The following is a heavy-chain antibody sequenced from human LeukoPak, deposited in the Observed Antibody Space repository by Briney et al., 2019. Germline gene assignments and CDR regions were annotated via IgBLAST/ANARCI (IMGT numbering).Heavy chain of an antibody. D-gene: IGHD3-3*01. J-gene: IGHJ4*02. CDR1: GGTFSSYA. Sequence: GASVKVSCKASGGTFSSYAISWVRQAPGQGLEWMGGIIPIFGTANYAQKFQGRVTITADESTSTAYMELSSLRSEDTAVYYCAGFRVAGQVGYWGQGTLVTVSS. CDR3: AGFRVAGQVGY. V-gene: IGHV1-69*13. CDR2: IIPIFGTA.